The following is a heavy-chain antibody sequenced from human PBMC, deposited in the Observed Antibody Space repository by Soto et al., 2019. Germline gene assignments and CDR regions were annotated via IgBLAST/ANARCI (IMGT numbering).Heavy chain of an antibody. D-gene: IGHD6-25*01. CDR1: GGTFNSYT. CDR2: IIATLDLT. CDR3: ATAVGDQTAFDN. J-gene: IGHJ3*02. Sequence: QVQLVQSGPELKKPGSSVRDSCRASGGTFNSYTITWVRQSPGQGIEWLGRIIATLDLTNSAQNFQGRVTITADTSTSTAYRELTSLRSEDTAVYCCATAVGDQTAFDNWGPGTVVTVSS. V-gene: IGHV1-69*02.